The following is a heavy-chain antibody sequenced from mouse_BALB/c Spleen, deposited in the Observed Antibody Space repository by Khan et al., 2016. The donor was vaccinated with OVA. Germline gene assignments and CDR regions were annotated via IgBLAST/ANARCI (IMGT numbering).Heavy chain of an antibody. V-gene: IGHV9-3-1*01. CDR3: ARPPYFSYVLDN. CDR2: LNTYTGVP. J-gene: IGHJ4*01. CDR1: GHTFTKFG. Sequence: QIQLVQSGPEVKKPGETVKISCKASGHTFTKFGMNWVKQAPGKGLKWMGWLNTYTGVPTYADDFNGRFAFSLATSASTAYLQINNLKNEDTATYFCARPPYFSYVLDNWGQGTSVTVSS. D-gene: IGHD2-10*01.